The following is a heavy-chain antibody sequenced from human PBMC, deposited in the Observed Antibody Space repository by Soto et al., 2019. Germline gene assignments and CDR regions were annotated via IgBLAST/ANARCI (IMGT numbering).Heavy chain of an antibody. CDR1: GGTFSSYT. CDR2: IIPILGIA. Sequence: QVQLVQSGAEVKKPGSSVKVSCKASGGTFSSYTSSWVRQAPGQRLEWMGRIIPILGIANYAEKSQGRVTITADKSTSTAYMELSSLRSEDTAVYYCAMEYCSSTSCYRDYWGQGTLVTVSS. V-gene: IGHV1-69*02. D-gene: IGHD2-2*02. CDR3: AMEYCSSTSCYRDY. J-gene: IGHJ4*02.